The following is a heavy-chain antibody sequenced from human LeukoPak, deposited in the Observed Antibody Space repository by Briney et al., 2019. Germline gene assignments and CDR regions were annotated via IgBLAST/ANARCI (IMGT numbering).Heavy chain of an antibody. V-gene: IGHV3-23*01. J-gene: IGHJ4*02. CDR3: AKDALRGFDYSNSLEH. CDR1: GFTFSSYA. D-gene: IGHD4-11*01. CDR2: ISGSGGST. Sequence: GGSLRLSCAASGFTFSSYAMSWVRQAPGKGLEWVSAISGSGGSTYYADSVKGRFTISRDNFKKTVSLQMNSLRAEDTAVYYCAKDALRGFDYSNSLEHWGQGSLVTVSS.